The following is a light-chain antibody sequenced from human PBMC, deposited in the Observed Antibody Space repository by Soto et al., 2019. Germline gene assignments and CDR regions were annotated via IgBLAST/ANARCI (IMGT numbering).Light chain of an antibody. Sequence: EIVMTQSPATLSVSPGERATLSCRASQSVSSKLAWFQQKPGQAPRLLIYFASTRATDIPARFSGSGSGTAFTLTISSLQSEDFAVYYCQQYNNWPHTFGQGTKLEIK. CDR2: FAS. V-gene: IGKV3-15*01. CDR3: QQYNNWPHT. J-gene: IGKJ2*01. CDR1: QSVSSK.